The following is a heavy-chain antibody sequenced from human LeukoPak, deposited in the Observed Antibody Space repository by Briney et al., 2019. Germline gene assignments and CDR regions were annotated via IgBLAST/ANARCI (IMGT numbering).Heavy chain of an antibody. CDR2: MNPNSGNT. D-gene: IGHD3-10*01. CDR3: ARAPTYYYGSGSSAGAYYYYGMDV. Sequence: ASVKVSCKASGYTFTSYDINWVRQATGQGLEWVGWMNPNSGNTGYAQKFQGRVTMTRNTSISTAYMELSSLRSEDTAVYYCARAPTYYYGSGSSAGAYYYYGMDVWSQGTTVTVSS. CDR1: GYTFTSYD. J-gene: IGHJ6*02. V-gene: IGHV1-8*01.